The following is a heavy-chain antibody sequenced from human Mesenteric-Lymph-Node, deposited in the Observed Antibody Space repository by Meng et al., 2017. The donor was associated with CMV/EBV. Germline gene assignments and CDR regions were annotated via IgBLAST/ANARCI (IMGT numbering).Heavy chain of an antibody. Sequence: CAVSGGAISSSNWWSWVRQHPGKGLEWIGEIYHSGSTNYNPSLKSRVTISVDKSKNQFSLKLSSVTAADTAVYYCARDRRSSSLVDYWGQGTLVTVS. CDR3: ARDRRSSSLVDY. D-gene: IGHD6-13*01. J-gene: IGHJ4*02. CDR2: IYHSGST. CDR1: GGAISSSNW. V-gene: IGHV4-4*02.